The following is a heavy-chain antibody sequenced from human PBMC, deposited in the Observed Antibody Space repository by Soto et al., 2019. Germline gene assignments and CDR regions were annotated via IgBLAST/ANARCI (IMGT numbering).Heavy chain of an antibody. J-gene: IGHJ5*02. Sequence: GGSLRLSCAASGFTFSSYGMHWVRQAPGKGLEWVAVIWYDGSNKYYADSVKGRFTISRDNSKNTLYLQMRSLRAEDSAVYYCARNVLFDNGGNSGNWFDPWGQGTLVTVSS. CDR2: IWYDGSNK. CDR3: ARNVLFDNGGNSGNWFDP. D-gene: IGHD2-21*02. V-gene: IGHV3-33*01. CDR1: GFTFSSYG.